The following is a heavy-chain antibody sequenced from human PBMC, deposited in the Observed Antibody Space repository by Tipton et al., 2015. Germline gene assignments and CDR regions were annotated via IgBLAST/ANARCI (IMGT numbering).Heavy chain of an antibody. CDR2: ISHSGNT. D-gene: IGHD4-17*01. V-gene: IGHV4-59*04. Sequence: TLSLTCSVSSDSISKYYWSWIRQPPGKGLEWIGSISHSGNTYYNPSLKSRVTISVDTSKNQFSLILTSVTAADTAVYYCARAYDYGDSPPGPLGYWGQGTLVTVSS. J-gene: IGHJ4*02. CDR3: ARAYDYGDSPPGPLGY. CDR1: SDSISKYY.